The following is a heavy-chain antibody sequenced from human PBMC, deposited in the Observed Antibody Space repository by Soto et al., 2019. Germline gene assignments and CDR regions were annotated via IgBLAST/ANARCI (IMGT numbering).Heavy chain of an antibody. CDR1: GYFIGSGYS. V-gene: IGHV4-38-2*02. Sequence: SETLSLTFAVSGYFIGSGYSWGWIRQPPGKGLEWLGTVYHSGNTYYKPSLQSRVTISIDTSKNHFSLKLRSVTAADTAVYYCARDLHYFDGSGFHWEAPFEYWGHGTLVT. CDR3: ARDLHYFDGSGFHWEAPFEY. CDR2: VYHSGNT. J-gene: IGHJ4*01. D-gene: IGHD3-22*01.